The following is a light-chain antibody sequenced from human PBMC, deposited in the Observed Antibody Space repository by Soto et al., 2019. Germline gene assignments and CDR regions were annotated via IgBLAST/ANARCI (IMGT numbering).Light chain of an antibody. V-gene: IGKV3-11*01. CDR2: DTS. CDR1: QTVGSY. Sequence: ERMLTQSPATLSLSPGVEPGRCCMASQTVGSYLAWFRQTPGQAPRLLIYDTSIRATGIPARFSGSGSGTDFTLTISSLEAEDFAVYYCQQRSDWPPTFGQGTKVDIK. CDR3: QQRSDWPPT. J-gene: IGKJ1*01.